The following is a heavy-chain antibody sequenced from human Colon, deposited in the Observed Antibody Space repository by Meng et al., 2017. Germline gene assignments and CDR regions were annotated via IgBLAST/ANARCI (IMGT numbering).Heavy chain of an antibody. V-gene: IGHV4-4*02. CDR2: IFHSGST. D-gene: IGHD3-3*01. Sequence: QVQLQGSGPGLVKPSGTLSLTCDVSGGSINSSDWWSGVRQPPGKGLEWIAEIFHSGSTNYKSSLKSRATISVDRSKNQFSLKLNSVTAADTAVYYCAAIFGLGPGYWGQGTLVTVSS. J-gene: IGHJ4*02. CDR3: AAIFGLGPGY. CDR1: GGSINSSDW.